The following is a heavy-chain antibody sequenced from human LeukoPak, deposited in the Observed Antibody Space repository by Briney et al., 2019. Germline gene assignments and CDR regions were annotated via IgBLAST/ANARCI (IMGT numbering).Heavy chain of an antibody. Sequence: ASVKVSCKASGYTFTSYGISWVRQAPGQGLEWMGWISAYNGNTNYAQKLQGRVTMTTDTSTSTAYMELRSLRSDDTAVYYCARVRVAAAGPYYFDYWGQGTLVTVSS. CDR3: ARVRVAAAGPYYFDY. CDR2: ISAYNGNT. CDR1: GYTFTSYG. J-gene: IGHJ4*02. D-gene: IGHD6-13*01. V-gene: IGHV1-18*01.